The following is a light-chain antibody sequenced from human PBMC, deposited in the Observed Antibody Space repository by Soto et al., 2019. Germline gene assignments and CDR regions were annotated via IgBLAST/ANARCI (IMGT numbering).Light chain of an antibody. CDR1: QNVYSN. CDR2: DAS. CDR3: QQYGSSPQT. V-gene: IGKV3-20*01. J-gene: IGKJ1*01. Sequence: DIVMTQSPATLSVSPGERATLSCRASQNVYSNLAWYQQKPGQAPRLLIYDASNRATDIPARFSGSGSGTDFTLTISRLEPEDFAVYYCQQYGSSPQTFGQGTKVDTK.